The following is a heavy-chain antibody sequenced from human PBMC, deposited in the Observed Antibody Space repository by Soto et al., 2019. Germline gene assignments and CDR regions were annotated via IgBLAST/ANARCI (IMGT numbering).Heavy chain of an antibody. CDR1: GYTFTSYA. CDR2: INAGNGNT. V-gene: IGHV1-3*01. D-gene: IGHD1-1*01. CDR3: ARDVGWNDVYDY. J-gene: IGHJ4*02. Sequence: QVQLVQSGAEVKKPGASVKVSCKASGYTFTSYAMHWVRQAPGQRLEWMGWINAGNGNTKYSQKFQGRVTITRDTSASTAYMELSSLRSEDTAVYYCARDVGWNDVYDYWGQGTLVTVSS.